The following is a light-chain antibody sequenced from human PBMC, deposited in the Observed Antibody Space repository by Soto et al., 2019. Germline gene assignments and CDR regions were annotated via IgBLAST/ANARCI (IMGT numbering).Light chain of an antibody. CDR1: SSDVGGYNY. J-gene: IGLJ1*01. CDR3: SSYTSSSTRGV. CDR2: DVS. V-gene: IGLV2-14*01. Sequence: HSALPQPASRNGASGQSITISRTGTSSDVGGYNYVSWYQQHPGKAPKLMIYDVSNRPSGVSNRFSGSKSGNTASLTISGLQAEDEADYYCSSYTSSSTRGVFGTGTKVTVL.